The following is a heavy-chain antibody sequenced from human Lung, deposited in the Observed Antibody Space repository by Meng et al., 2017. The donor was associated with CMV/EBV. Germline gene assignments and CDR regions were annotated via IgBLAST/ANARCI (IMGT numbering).Heavy chain of an antibody. V-gene: IGHV1-8*01. J-gene: IGHJ6*02. D-gene: IGHD2-2*01. CDR3: ARTRIEVEPDGRKIKYYNYGMDV. CDR2: MNPNSGNT. Sequence: SXXVSXKASGYTFTTYDINWVRQATGQGLEWMGWMNPNSGNTGYAQKFQGRVTLTRVTSISTAYMELSSLTSDDTAVYYCARTRIEVEPDGRKIKYYNYGMDVWGQGXTVTVSS. CDR1: GYTFTTYD.